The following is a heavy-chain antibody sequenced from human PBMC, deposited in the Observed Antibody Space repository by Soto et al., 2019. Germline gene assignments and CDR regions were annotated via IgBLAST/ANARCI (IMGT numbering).Heavy chain of an antibody. V-gene: IGHV3-30*18. D-gene: IGHD3-10*01. CDR3: AKDRRYYGSGSLEAYMDV. CDR2: ISYDGSNK. CDR1: GFTFSSYG. Sequence: GGSLRLSCAASGFTFSSYGMHWVRQAPGKGLEWVAVISYDGSNKYYADSVKGRFTISRDNSKNTLYLQMNSLRAEDTAVYYCAKDRRYYGSGSLEAYMDVWGKGTTVTVSS. J-gene: IGHJ6*03.